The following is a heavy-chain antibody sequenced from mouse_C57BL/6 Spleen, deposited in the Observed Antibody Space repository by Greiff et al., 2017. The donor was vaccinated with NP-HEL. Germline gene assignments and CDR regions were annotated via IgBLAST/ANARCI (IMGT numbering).Heavy chain of an antibody. D-gene: IGHD2-10*01. CDR2: LYPGDGDT. J-gene: IGHJ2*01. V-gene: IGHV1-82*01. CDR3: ARPYYGNVFDY. CDR1: GYAFSSSW. Sequence: QVQLKQSGPELVKPGASVKISCKASGYAFSSSWMNWVKQRPGKGLEWIGRLYPGDGDTNYNGKFKGKATLTADKSSSTAYMQLSSLTSEDSAVYFCARPYYGNVFDYWGQGTTLTVSS.